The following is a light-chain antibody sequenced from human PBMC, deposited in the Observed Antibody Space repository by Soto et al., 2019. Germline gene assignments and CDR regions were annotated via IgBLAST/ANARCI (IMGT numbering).Light chain of an antibody. CDR1: SSDIGDYNF. Sequence: LTQPASVSGPPGQSISISCTGTSSDIGDYNFVSWYQHHPGKAPKVIIYEVSNRPSGVSHRFAGSKSGNTASLTISGLQTEDEADYYCSSYKYDTVIPFVFGSGTKVTVL. V-gene: IGLV2-14*01. J-gene: IGLJ1*01. CDR3: SSYKYDTVIPFV. CDR2: EVS.